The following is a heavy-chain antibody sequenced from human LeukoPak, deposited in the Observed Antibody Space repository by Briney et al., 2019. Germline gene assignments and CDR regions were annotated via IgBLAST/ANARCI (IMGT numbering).Heavy chain of an antibody. CDR3: ARVGYCSGGSCYLDYYYYYMDV. D-gene: IGHD2-15*01. J-gene: IGHJ6*03. V-gene: IGHV3-74*01. Sequence: GGSLRLSCAASGFTFSSYWMHWVRQAPGKGLVWVSRINSEGSSTSYADSVKGRFTISRDNAKNTLYLQMNSLRAEDTAVYYCARVGYCSGGSCYLDYYYYYMDVWGKGTTVTISS. CDR2: INSEGSST. CDR1: GFTFSSYW.